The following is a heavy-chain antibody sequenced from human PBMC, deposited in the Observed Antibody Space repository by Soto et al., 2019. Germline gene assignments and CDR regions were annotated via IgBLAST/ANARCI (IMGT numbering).Heavy chain of an antibody. V-gene: IGHV3-23*01. Sequence: EVQLLESGGGLVQPGGSQRLSCAASGFTFSNHAMGWVRQAPGKGLEWFSAISSGGDTYYADSVKGRFTVSRDNSKNTLDLQMNSLTAEDTAIYYCAKGSGGGRPYYFDYWGQGTLVTVSS. D-gene: IGHD2-15*01. CDR1: GFTFSNHA. CDR3: AKGSGGGRPYYFDY. J-gene: IGHJ4*02. CDR2: ISSGGDT.